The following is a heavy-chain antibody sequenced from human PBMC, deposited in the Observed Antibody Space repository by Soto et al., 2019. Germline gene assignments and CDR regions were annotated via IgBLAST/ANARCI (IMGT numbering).Heavy chain of an antibody. CDR2: IYYSGST. CDR1: GFSILSGIHY. J-gene: IGHJ4*02. Sequence: PSLTCTVSGFSILSGIHYWSWIRQHPGKGLEWIGYIYYSGSTYYNPSLKSRITISISTSKNQFSLKLTSVTAADTAVYYCAREGGDGIDYWGQGTLVTVSS. CDR3: AREGGDGIDY. D-gene: IGHD3-16*01. V-gene: IGHV4-31*03.